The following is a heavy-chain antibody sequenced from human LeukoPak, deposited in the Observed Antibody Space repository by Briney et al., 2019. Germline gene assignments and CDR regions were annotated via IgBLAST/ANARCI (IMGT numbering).Heavy chain of an antibody. CDR1: GGSISSYY. V-gene: IGHV4-59*01. D-gene: IGHD3-22*01. CDR3: ARDRSGYYDSSGYYHVFDY. Sequence: SETLSLTCTVSGGSISSYYWSWIRQPPGKGLEWIGYIYYSGSTNYNPSLKSRVTISVDTSKNQFSLKLGSVTAADTAVYYCARDRSGYYDSSGYYHVFDYWGQGTLVTVSS. J-gene: IGHJ4*02. CDR2: IYYSGST.